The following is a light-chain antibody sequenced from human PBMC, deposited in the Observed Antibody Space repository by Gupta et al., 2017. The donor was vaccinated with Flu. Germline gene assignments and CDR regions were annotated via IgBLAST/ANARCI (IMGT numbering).Light chain of an antibody. CDR3: MQALQTPPYT. J-gene: IGKJ2*01. V-gene: IGKV2-28*01. CDR2: LGS. CDR1: QSLLHSNGYNY. Sequence: DIVMTQSPLSLPVTPGEPASISCRSSQSLLHSNGYNYLDWYLQKPGQSPQLLIYLGSNRASGVPDRFSGSGSGTDFTLKMNRVEPEDVGVYYCMQALQTPPYTFGQGTNLEIK.